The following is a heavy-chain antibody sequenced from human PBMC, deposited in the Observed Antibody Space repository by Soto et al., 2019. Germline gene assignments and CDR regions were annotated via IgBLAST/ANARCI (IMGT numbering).Heavy chain of an antibody. D-gene: IGHD2-15*01. V-gene: IGHV3-30*18. CDR2: ISYDGSNK. J-gene: IGHJ4*02. Sequence: QVQLVESGGGVVQPGRSLRLSCAASGFTFSSYGMHWVRQAPGKGLEWVAVISYDGSNKYYADSVKGRFTISRDNSKNTVYLQMISLRAEDTAVYYCAKDRSAIVVVVAATLDYWGQGTLVNVST. CDR3: AKDRSAIVVVVAATLDY. CDR1: GFTFSSYG.